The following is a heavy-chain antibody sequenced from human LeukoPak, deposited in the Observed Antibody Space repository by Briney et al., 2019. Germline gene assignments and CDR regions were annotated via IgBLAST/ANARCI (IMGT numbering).Heavy chain of an antibody. CDR1: GHTFTGYY. V-gene: IGHV1-2*02. J-gene: IGHJ4*02. D-gene: IGHD3-10*01. CDR2: INPNSGGT. Sequence: SVKVSCKASGHTFTGYYMHWVRQAPGQGLEWMGWINPNSGGTDYAQKFQGRVTMTRDTSITTAYVEQSRLRSDDTAVYYCATTFGGSGSLDFDYWGQAT. CDR3: ATTFGGSGSLDFDY.